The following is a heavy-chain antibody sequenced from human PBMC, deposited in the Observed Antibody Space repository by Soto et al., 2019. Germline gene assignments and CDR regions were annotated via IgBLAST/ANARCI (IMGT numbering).Heavy chain of an antibody. V-gene: IGHV4-59*01. CDR2: IYYSGST. CDR3: ARDXGGIAARLNYYYYGMDV. D-gene: IGHD6-6*01. CDR1: GGSISGYY. Sequence: PSETLSLTCTVSGGSISGYYWSWIRQPPGKGLEWIGYIYYSGSTNYNPSLKSRVTISVDTSKNQFSLKLSSVTAADTAVYYCARDXGGIAARLNYYYYGMDVWGQGTTVTVSS. J-gene: IGHJ6*02.